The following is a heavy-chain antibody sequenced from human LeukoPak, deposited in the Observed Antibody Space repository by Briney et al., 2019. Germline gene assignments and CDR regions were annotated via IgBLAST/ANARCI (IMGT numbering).Heavy chain of an antibody. CDR3: VQDGPLRSDY. CDR1: GASISTYY. Sequence: PSETLSLTCTVPGASISTYYWSWIRQPAGKGLEWVGRIFAGGNTNYNPSLESRIAMSVDTSKNQFSLNLSSVTAADTAIYYCVQDGPLRSDYWGQGTLVTVSS. V-gene: IGHV4-4*07. CDR2: IFAGGNT. J-gene: IGHJ4*02. D-gene: IGHD3-16*01.